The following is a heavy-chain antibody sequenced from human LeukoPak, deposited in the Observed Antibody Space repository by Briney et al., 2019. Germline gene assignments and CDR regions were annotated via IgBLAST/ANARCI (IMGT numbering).Heavy chain of an antibody. CDR3: AKDRDGGSHTRPKGFDY. V-gene: IGHV3-23*01. D-gene: IGHD3-16*01. CDR1: GFSFSNYA. Sequence: GGSLRLSCAASGFSFSNYAMSWVRQAPGEGLEWVSAISESGDKTYYADSVKGRLTISRDNSKNTLYLQMNYLGVADTAIYYCAKDRDGGSHTRPKGFDYWGQGTLVTVSS. J-gene: IGHJ4*02. CDR2: ISESGDKT.